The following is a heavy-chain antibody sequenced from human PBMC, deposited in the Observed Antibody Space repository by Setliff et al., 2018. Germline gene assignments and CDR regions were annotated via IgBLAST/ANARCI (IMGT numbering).Heavy chain of an antibody. CDR1: GFSSSSYW. J-gene: IGHJ3*01. CDR2: TNSDESRT. Sequence: GGSLRLSCAASGFSSSSYWMHWVRQGPGKGLEWVARTNSDESRTNYAGSMKGRFTISRDNAKNSLYLQMNSLGAEDTALYYCARAHRYFSDTSGYFYDQGRSAFDVWGQGTMVTVSS. CDR3: ARAHRYFSDTSGYFYDQGRSAFDV. V-gene: IGHV3-74*01. D-gene: IGHD3-22*01.